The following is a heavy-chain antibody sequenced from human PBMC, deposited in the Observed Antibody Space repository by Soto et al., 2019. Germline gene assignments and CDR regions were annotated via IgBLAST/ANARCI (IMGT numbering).Heavy chain of an antibody. D-gene: IGHD3-10*01. CDR2: ISYDGSNK. J-gene: IGHJ5*02. Sequence: QVQLVESGGGVVQPGRSLRLSCAASGFTFSSYAMQWVRQAPGKGLEWVAVISYDGSNKYYADSVKGRFTISRDNSKNTLYLQMNSLRAEDTAVYYCARDLIRRGVAKDVYNWFDPWGQGTLVTVSS. CDR1: GFTFSSYA. CDR3: ARDLIRRGVAKDVYNWFDP. V-gene: IGHV3-30-3*01.